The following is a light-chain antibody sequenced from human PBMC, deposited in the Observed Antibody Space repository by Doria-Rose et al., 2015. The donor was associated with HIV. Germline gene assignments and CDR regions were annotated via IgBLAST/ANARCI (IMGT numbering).Light chain of an antibody. CDR2: DGS. V-gene: IGKV3-20*01. Sequence: TQSPGTLSLSPGERATLSCRASQSFSSTYLAWYQQKPGQAPSLLIYDGSTRATGIPDRFSASGSGTDFTLTINRLEPEXFALYYCHQYGTSWTFGQGTKVEI. J-gene: IGKJ1*01. CDR1: QSFSSTY. CDR3: HQYGTSWT.